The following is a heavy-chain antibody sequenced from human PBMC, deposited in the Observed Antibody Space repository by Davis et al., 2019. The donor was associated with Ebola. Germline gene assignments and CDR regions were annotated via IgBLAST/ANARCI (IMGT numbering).Heavy chain of an antibody. V-gene: IGHV4-39*01. CDR3: PGQPTTYHYDSSGYSHFDY. CDR2: IYYSGNT. CDR1: GVSIRTTFYH. J-gene: IGHJ4*02. D-gene: IGHD3-22*01. Sequence: SETLSLTCSVSGVSIRTTFYHWAWIRQPPGKGLQRTGSIYYSGNTYYNPSLKSRVTISVDTSKNQFSLRLNSVTAAKTAVYYCPGQPTTYHYDSSGYSHFDYWGQGTLVTVSS.